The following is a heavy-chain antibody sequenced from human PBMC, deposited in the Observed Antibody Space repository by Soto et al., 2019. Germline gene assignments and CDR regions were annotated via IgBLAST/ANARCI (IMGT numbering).Heavy chain of an antibody. Sequence: GGSLRLSCAASGFTFSSYSMNWVRQAPGKGLEWVSYISSSSSTIYYADSVKGRFTISRHNSKNTLYLQMNSLRAEDTAVYYCARGLVAAAGNNYFDYWGQGTLVTVSS. V-gene: IGHV3-48*01. CDR1: GFTFSSYS. J-gene: IGHJ4*02. D-gene: IGHD6-13*01. CDR2: ISSSSSTI. CDR3: ARGLVAAAGNNYFDY.